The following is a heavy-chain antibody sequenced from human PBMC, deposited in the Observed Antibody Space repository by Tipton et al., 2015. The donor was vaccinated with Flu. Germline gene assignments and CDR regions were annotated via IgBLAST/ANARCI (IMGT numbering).Heavy chain of an antibody. CDR3: ARGLGGNNPY. D-gene: IGHD1-14*01. J-gene: IGHJ4*02. CDR2: FSHTGDT. V-gene: IGHV4-59*01. CDR1: GDSITGYY. Sequence: TLSLTCSVSGDSITGYYWSWIRQSPGKGLEWIGYFSHTGDTNYNPSLASRVTISVDMSTNQLSLHLRSVTAADTAVYYCARGLGGNNPYWGRGTLVTVAS.